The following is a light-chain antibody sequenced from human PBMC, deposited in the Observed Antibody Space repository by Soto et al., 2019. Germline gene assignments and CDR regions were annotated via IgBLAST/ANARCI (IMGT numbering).Light chain of an antibody. Sequence: DIQMTQSPSSLSASVGDRVTITCRASQGIRDDLGWYQQKPGKAPNLLIHEASNLEDGVPSRFSGRGSGTEFTLTISSLQPEDVATYYCQKYNSAPWTFGQGTKVDIK. CDR3: QKYNSAPWT. J-gene: IGKJ1*01. CDR1: QGIRDD. CDR2: EAS. V-gene: IGKV1-17*01.